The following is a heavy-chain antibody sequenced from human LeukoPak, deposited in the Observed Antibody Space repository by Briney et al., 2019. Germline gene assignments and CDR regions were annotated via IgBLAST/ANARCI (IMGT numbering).Heavy chain of an antibody. CDR2: IYYSGST. V-gene: IGHV4-59*01. Sequence: SETLSLTCTVSGGSISSYYWSWIRQPPGKGLEWIGYIYYSGSTNYNPSLKSRVTISVDTSKSQFSLKLSSVTAADTAVYYCASSSWFMDYYGMDVWGQGTTVTVSS. J-gene: IGHJ6*02. D-gene: IGHD6-13*01. CDR3: ASSSWFMDYYGMDV. CDR1: GGSISSYY.